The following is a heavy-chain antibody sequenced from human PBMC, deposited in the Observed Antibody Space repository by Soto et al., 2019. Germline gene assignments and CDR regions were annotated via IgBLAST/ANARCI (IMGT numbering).Heavy chain of an antibody. D-gene: IGHD6-13*01. CDR3: AREAGPGSGSSWYVGNDY. Sequence: QVQLVQSGAEVKKPGASVQVSCKASGYTFTSYGISWVRPAPGQGLEWMGWISAYNGNTNYAQKLQGRDTMTTDTSTSTAYMELRSLRSDDTAVYYGAREAGPGSGSSWYVGNDYWGQGTLVSASS. CDR1: GYTFTSYG. V-gene: IGHV1-18*01. J-gene: IGHJ4*02. CDR2: ISAYNGNT.